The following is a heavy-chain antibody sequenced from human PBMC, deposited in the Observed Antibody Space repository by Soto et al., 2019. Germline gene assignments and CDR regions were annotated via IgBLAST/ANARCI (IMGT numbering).Heavy chain of an antibody. J-gene: IGHJ6*02. V-gene: IGHV3-23*01. Sequence: EVQLLESGGGLVQPGGSLRLSCAASGFTFSSYAMSWVRQAPGKGLEWVSAISGSGGSTYYADSVKGRFTISRDNSKNTLYLQMNSLRAEDTAVYYCYGGNSNYYYGMDVWGQGTTVTVSS. CDR2: ISGSGGST. D-gene: IGHD2-21*02. CDR1: GFTFSSYA. CDR3: YGGNSNYYYGMDV.